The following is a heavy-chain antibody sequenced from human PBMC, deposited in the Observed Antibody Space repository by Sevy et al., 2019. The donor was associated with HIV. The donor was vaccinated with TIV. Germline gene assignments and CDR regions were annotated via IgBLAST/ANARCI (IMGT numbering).Heavy chain of an antibody. V-gene: IGHV1-2*06. CDR3: ARASGPTVGAYFVS. D-gene: IGHD3-10*01. CDR1: GYTFTAYF. Sequence: ASVKVSCKTSGYTFTAYFLHWVRLAPGQGLEWLGRISPKTGATNFAQKFQGRVTMTTSSSTAYMEVTGLKSDDTALYYCARASGPTVGAYFVSWGQGTLVTVSS. CDR2: ISPKTGAT. J-gene: IGHJ4*02.